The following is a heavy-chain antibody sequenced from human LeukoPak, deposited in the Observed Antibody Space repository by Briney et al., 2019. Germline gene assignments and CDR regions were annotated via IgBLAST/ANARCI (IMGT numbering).Heavy chain of an antibody. J-gene: IGHJ5*02. Sequence: GGSLRLSCAASGFTFSNYGMHWVRQAPGKGLGWVAVIWYEGSNKYYADSVKGRFTISRDNSKNTLYLQMNSLRVEDTAVYYCARDVGYDKNWFDPWGQGTLVTVSS. CDR2: IWYEGSNK. CDR1: GFTFSNYG. CDR3: ARDVGYDKNWFDP. D-gene: IGHD2-8*02. V-gene: IGHV3-33*01.